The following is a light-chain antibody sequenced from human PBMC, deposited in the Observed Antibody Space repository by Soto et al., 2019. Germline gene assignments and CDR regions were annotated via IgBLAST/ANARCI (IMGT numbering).Light chain of an antibody. V-gene: IGLV2-14*01. Sequence: QSALTQPASVSGSPGQSITISCTGTSSDVGSYNYVSWFQPHPGKVPKLIIYEVSHRPSGVSNRFSGSKSDNTASLTISGLQAEDEADYYGSSYTSSTTPVAFGGGTKLTVL. CDR3: SSYTSSTTPVA. CDR1: SSDVGSYNY. J-gene: IGLJ2*01. CDR2: EVS.